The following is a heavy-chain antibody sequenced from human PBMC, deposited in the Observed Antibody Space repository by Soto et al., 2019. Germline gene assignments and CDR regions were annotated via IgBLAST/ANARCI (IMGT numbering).Heavy chain of an antibody. Sequence: RASVKVSCKASGYTFTSYAMHWVRQAPGQRLEWMGWINAGNGNTKYSQKFQGRVTITRDTSASTAYMELSSLRSEDTAVYYCASARYCTNGVCYFDYWGQGTLVTVSS. D-gene: IGHD2-8*01. V-gene: IGHV1-3*01. CDR3: ASARYCTNGVCYFDY. CDR1: GYTFTSYA. J-gene: IGHJ4*02. CDR2: INAGNGNT.